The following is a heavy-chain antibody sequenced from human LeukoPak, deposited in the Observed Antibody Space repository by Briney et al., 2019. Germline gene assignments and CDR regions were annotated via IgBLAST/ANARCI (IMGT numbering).Heavy chain of an antibody. CDR3: ARPLRGYSSGYRGCLGY. V-gene: IGHV3-30*03. D-gene: IGHD3-22*01. CDR1: GFTFSSYG. CDR2: ISYDGSNK. Sequence: QPGGSLRLSCAASGFTFSSYGMHWVRQAPGKGLEWVAVISYDGSNKYYADSVKGRFTISRDNSKNTLYLQMNSLRAEDTAVYYCARPLRGYSSGYRGCLGYWGQGTLVTVSS. J-gene: IGHJ4*02.